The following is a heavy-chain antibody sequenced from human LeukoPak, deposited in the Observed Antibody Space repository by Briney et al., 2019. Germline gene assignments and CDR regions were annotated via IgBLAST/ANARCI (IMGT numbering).Heavy chain of an antibody. CDR1: GYTLTELS. CDR2: FDPEDGET. V-gene: IGHV1-24*01. CDR3: ATTLGATTYRIDAFDM. Sequence: ASVKVSCKVSGYTLTELSMHWVRQAPGKGLEWMGGFDPEDGETIYAQKFQGRVTMTEDTSTDTAYMELSSLRSEDTAVYYCATTLGATTYRIDAFDMWGQGTMVTVSS. D-gene: IGHD1-26*01. J-gene: IGHJ3*02.